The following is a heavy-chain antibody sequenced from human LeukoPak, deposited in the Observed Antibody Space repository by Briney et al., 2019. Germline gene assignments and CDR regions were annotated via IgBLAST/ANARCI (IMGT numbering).Heavy chain of an antibody. J-gene: IGHJ4*02. CDR1: GYTFTSYY. D-gene: IGHD2-2*01. CDR3: ARDEGYCSSTSCRLDY. CDR2: INPSGGST. V-gene: IGHV1-46*01. Sequence: ASVKVSCKASGYTFTSYYMHWVRQAPGQGLEWMGIINPSGGSTSYAQKFQGRVTMTRDMSTSTVYVELSSLRSEDTAVYYCARDEGYCSSTSCRLDYWGQGTLVTVSS.